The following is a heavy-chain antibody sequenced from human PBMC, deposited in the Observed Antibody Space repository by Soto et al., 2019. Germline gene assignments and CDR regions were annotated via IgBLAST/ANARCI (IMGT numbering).Heavy chain of an antibody. CDR2: ISYDGSNK. J-gene: IGHJ4*02. V-gene: IGHV3-30*18. CDR1: GFTFSSYG. D-gene: IGHD3-22*01. CDR3: AKDDWQATFYDSSGYYDSHFDY. Sequence: GGSLRLSCAASGFTFSSYGMHWVRQAPGKGLEWVAVISYDGSNKYYADSVKGRFTISRDNSKNTLYLQMNSLRAEDTAVYYCAKDDWQATFYDSSGYYDSHFDYWGQGTLVTVSS.